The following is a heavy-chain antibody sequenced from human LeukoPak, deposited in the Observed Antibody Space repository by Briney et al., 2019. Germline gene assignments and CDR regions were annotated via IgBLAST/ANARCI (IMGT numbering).Heavy chain of an antibody. CDR3: ATGGVLLGPEWELLTY. CDR2: FDPEDGET. D-gene: IGHD1-26*01. Sequence: ASVKVSCKVSGYTLTGLSMHWVRQAPGKGLEWMGGFDPEDGETIYAQKFQGRVTMTEDTSTDTAYMELSSLRSEDTAVYYCATGGVLLGPEWELLTYWGQGTLVTVSS. V-gene: IGHV1-24*01. J-gene: IGHJ4*02. CDR1: GYTLTGLS.